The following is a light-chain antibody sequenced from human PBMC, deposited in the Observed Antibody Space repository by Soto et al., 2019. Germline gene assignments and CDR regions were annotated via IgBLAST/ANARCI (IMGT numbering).Light chain of an antibody. V-gene: IGKV3-11*01. Sequence: EIVLTQSPATLSLSPGERATLSCRASQSVSSYLAWYQQKPGQAPRLLIYDASNRASGIPARFSGSGSGTYFTLTISSLAPEDFEVYYCHHRSNWPPNFGQGTRLEIK. CDR2: DAS. J-gene: IGKJ5*01. CDR3: HHRSNWPPN. CDR1: QSVSSY.